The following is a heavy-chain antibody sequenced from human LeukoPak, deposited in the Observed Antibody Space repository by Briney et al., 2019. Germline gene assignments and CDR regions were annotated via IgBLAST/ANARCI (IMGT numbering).Heavy chain of an antibody. CDR3: ARALAVAGTEAY. J-gene: IGHJ4*02. CDR2: INPKNGGT. V-gene: IGHV1-2*02. Sequence: ASVKVSCKASGYTFTGYYIHWVRQAPGQGLEWMGWINPKNGGTNYAQKFQGRVTMTTDTSTSTAYMELRSLRSDDTAVYYCARALAVAGTEAYWGQGTLVTVSS. CDR1: GYTFTGYY. D-gene: IGHD6-19*01.